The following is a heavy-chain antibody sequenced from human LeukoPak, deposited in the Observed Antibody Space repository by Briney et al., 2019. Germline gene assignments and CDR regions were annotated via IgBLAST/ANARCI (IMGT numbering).Heavy chain of an antibody. CDR3: ARDPGWGALDY. V-gene: IGHV3-7*03. CDR1: GFSFSTTW. D-gene: IGHD3-16*01. Sequence: GGSLRLSCAASGFSFSTTWMTWVRQTPGKGLDLVANINIDGSQRYHADSVEGRFTISRDNVKNTLCLQMSSLRVEDTAVYYCARDPGWGALDYWGQGALVIVSS. CDR2: INIDGSQR. J-gene: IGHJ4*02.